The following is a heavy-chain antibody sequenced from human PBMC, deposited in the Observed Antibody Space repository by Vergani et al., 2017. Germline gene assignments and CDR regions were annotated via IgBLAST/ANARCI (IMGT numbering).Heavy chain of an antibody. Sequence: QITLKESGPTLVKPTQPLTLTCTSSGFSLNTRGVSVAWIRQPPGKALDWLALIYWIADQHYSPSLNNRVTITKDTSKNQVVLTMTNMGYVDTGNYYCVYGETGCGTTGCLCPFCCYYCRDVLGKGTTITVSS. CDR1: GFSLNTRGVS. D-gene: IGHD1-7*01. J-gene: IGHJ6*03. CDR2: IYWIADQ. CDR3: VYGETGCGTTGCLCPFCCYYCRDV. V-gene: IGHV2-5*04.